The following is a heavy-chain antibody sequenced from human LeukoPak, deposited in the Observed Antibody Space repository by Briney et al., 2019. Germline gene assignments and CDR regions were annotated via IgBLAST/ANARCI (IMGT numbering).Heavy chain of an antibody. CDR2: INPNSGGT. CDR1: GYTFTGYY. CDR3: ARGWGYCSSTSCHDAFDI. Sequence: ASVKVSCKASGYTFTGYYMHWVRQAPGQGLEWMGWINPNSGGTNYAQKFQGRVTMTRDTSISTAYMELSRLRSGDTAVYYCARGWGYCSSTSCHDAFDIWGQGTMVTVSS. D-gene: IGHD2-2*01. V-gene: IGHV1-2*02. J-gene: IGHJ3*02.